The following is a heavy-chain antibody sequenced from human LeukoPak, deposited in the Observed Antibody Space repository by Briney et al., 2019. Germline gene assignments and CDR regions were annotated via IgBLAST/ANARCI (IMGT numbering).Heavy chain of an antibody. J-gene: IGHJ4*02. Sequence: SETLSLTCTVSGGSISSSSYYWGWIRQPPGKGLEWIGSIYYSGSTYYNPSLKSRVTISVDTSKNQFSLKLSSVTAADTAVYYCARGIIYGSGSYTSYYFDYWGQGTLVTVSS. V-gene: IGHV4-39*01. CDR3: ARGIIYGSGSYTSYYFDY. D-gene: IGHD3-10*01. CDR1: GGSISSSSYY. CDR2: IYYSGST.